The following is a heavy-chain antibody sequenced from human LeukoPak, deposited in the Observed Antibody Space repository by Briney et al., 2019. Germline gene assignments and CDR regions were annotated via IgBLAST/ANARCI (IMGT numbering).Heavy chain of an antibody. J-gene: IGHJ4*02. CDR1: GYSISSGYY. D-gene: IGHD5-18*01. CDR2: IYHSGST. CDR3: ARSRGYGEFDY. V-gene: IGHV4-38-2*02. Sequence: SETLSLTCTVSGYSISSGYYWGWIRQPPGKGLEWIGSIYHSGSTYYNPSLKSRVTISVDTSKNQFSLKLSSVTAADTAVYYCARSRGYGEFDYWAREPWSPSPQ.